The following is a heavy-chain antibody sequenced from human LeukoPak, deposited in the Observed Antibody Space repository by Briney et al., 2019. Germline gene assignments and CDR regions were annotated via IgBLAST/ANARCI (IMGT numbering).Heavy chain of an antibody. V-gene: IGHV3-48*02. D-gene: IGHD3-22*01. Sequence: GGSLRLSCAASGFTFSSYAMSWVRQAPGKGLEWVSYISSSSSTIYYADSVKGRFTISRDNAKNSLYLQMNSLRDEDTAVYYCEVVIPDFDYWGQGTLVTVSS. CDR1: GFTFSSYA. J-gene: IGHJ4*02. CDR2: ISSSSSTI. CDR3: EVVIPDFDY.